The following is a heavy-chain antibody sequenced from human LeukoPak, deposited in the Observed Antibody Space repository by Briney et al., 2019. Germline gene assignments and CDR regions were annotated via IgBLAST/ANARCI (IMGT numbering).Heavy chain of an antibody. CDR2: IYTSGST. J-gene: IGHJ4*02. D-gene: IGHD6-13*01. CDR3: AREIAAAGTGY. Sequence: SETLSLNCSGSGGSISSYYWSWIRQPPGQGLEWIGRIYTSGSTNYNASLKSRVSMSVDTSKNQFSLKLSSVTDADTAVYYCAREIAAAGTGYWGQGTLVIVSS. V-gene: IGHV4-4*07. CDR1: GGSISSYY.